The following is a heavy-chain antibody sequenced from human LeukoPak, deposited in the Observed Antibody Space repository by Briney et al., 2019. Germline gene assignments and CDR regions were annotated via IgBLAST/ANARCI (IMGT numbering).Heavy chain of an antibody. CDR2: INHSGST. V-gene: IGHV4-34*01. J-gene: IGHJ3*02. CDR1: GGSFSGYY. D-gene: IGHD1-1*01. Sequence: SETLSLTCAVYGGSFSGYYRSWIRQPPGKGLEWIGEINHSGSTNYNPSLKSRVTISVDTSKNQFSLKLSSVTAADTAVYYCARVVPPRNWNLEIAFDIWGQGTMVTVSS. CDR3: ARVVPPRNWNLEIAFDI.